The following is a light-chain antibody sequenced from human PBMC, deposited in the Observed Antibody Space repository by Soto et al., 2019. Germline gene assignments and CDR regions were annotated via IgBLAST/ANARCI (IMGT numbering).Light chain of an antibody. J-gene: IGKJ1*01. CDR2: KAS. CDR1: QSISDW. Sequence: DVQMTQSPSTLSASVGDRVTITCRASQSISDWLAWYQQKPGRAPKLLIYKASSLESGVPSRFSGSGSGTEVTLTISSLQPDDFATYYCQEYKSDSPWTFGQGTKVEVK. CDR3: QEYKSDSPWT. V-gene: IGKV1-5*03.